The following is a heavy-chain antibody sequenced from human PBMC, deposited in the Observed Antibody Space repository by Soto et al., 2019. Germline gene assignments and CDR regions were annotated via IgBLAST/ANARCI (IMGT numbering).Heavy chain of an antibody. D-gene: IGHD3-10*02. V-gene: IGHV3-33*05. J-gene: IGHJ4*02. CDR1: GFTFSNYG. CDR2: ISHDGSNQ. CDR3: AGDPYPRACSYPGY. Sequence: QVQLVESGGGVVQPGRSLRLSCAASGFTFSNYGMHWVRQAPGTGLEWVALISHDGSNQYYADSVKGRFTISRDNSKNTLYLQMNSPRSEDTAVYYCAGDPYPRACSYPGYWGQGTLVTVSS.